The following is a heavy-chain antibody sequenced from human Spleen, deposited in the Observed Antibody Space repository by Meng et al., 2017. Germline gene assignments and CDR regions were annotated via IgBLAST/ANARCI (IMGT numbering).Heavy chain of an antibody. CDR3: ARGGDDYGRHNWFDP. CDR2: TYYSGSA. Sequence: HGQRPQSAPALVTHSQALSLMTTVAAGAIISGCYCWGCLRRHAGERLGWGRCTYYSGSAFNNLSLKRPLTISVATSNNPFSLQLCSVTAAETAVYYGARGGDDYGRHNWFDPWGQGTLVTVSS. J-gene: IGHJ5*02. CDR1: AGAIISGCYC. D-gene: IGHD4-17*01. V-gene: IGHV4-31*01.